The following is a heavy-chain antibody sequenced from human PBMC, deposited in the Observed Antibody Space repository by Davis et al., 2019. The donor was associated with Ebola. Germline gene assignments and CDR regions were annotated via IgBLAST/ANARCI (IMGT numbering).Heavy chain of an antibody. Sequence: GESLKISCAASGFTFSSYSMNWVRQAPGKGLEWVSSISSSSSYIYYADSVKGRFTISRDNAKNSLYLQMNSLRAEDTAVYYCARDRGYSSGWYDYWGQGTLVTVSS. V-gene: IGHV3-21*01. CDR1: GFTFSSYS. CDR3: ARDRGYSSGWYDY. CDR2: ISSSSSYI. J-gene: IGHJ4*02. D-gene: IGHD6-19*01.